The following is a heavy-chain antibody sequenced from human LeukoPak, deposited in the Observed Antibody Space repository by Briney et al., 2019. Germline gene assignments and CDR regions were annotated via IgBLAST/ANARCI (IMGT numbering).Heavy chain of an antibody. CDR3: AKDSSGWYHRFDP. J-gene: IGHJ5*02. CDR1: GFTFDDYT. Sequence: GGSRRLSCAASGFTFDDYTMHWVRQAPGKGQEWVSLISWDGGSTYYADSVKGRFTISRDNSKNSLYLQMNSLSTEDTASYYCAKDSSGWYHRFDPWGQGTLVTVSS. D-gene: IGHD6-19*01. CDR2: ISWDGGST. V-gene: IGHV3-43*01.